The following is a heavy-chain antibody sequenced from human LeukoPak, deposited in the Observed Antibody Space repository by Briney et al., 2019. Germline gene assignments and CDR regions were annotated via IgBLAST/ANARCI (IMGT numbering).Heavy chain of an antibody. CDR1: GGSFSGYY. Sequence: PSEALSLTCAVYGGSFSGYYWSWIRQPPGKGLEWIGEINHSGSTNYNPSLKSRVTISVDTSKNQFSLKLSSVTAADTAVYYCARGRGWTGYYFDYWGQGTLVTVSS. CDR2: INHSGST. CDR3: ARGRGWTGYYFDY. D-gene: IGHD2-15*01. V-gene: IGHV4-34*01. J-gene: IGHJ4*02.